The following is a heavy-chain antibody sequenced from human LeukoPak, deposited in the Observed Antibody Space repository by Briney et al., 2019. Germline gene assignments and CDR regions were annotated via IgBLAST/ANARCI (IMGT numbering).Heavy chain of an antibody. CDR2: IYSGGSK. Sequence: GGSLRLSCAASGFTVSSNYMSWVRQAPGKGLEWVSVIYSGGSKYYSDSAKGRFTISRNNSKNTLYLQMNSLRAEDTAVYYCANNLVWGYSYGIAFDYWGQGTPVTVSS. CDR1: GFTVSSNY. V-gene: IGHV3-66*01. D-gene: IGHD5-18*01. J-gene: IGHJ4*02. CDR3: ANNLVWGYSYGIAFDY.